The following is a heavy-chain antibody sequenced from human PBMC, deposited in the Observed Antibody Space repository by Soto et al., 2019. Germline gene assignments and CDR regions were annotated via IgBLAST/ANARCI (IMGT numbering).Heavy chain of an antibody. D-gene: IGHD1-7*01. CDR3: AKARLRYNWNYVLDY. Sequence: GGSLRLSCAASGFTFSSYGMHWVRQAPGKGLEWVAVISYDGSNKYYADSVKGRFTISRDNSKNTLYLQMNSLRAEDTAVYYCAKARLRYNWNYVLDYWGQGTLVTVSS. CDR1: GFTFSSYG. CDR2: ISYDGSNK. V-gene: IGHV3-30*18. J-gene: IGHJ4*02.